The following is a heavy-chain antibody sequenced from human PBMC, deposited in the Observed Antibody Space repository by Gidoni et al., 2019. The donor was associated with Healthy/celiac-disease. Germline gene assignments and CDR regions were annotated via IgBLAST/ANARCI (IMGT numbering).Heavy chain of an antibody. J-gene: IGHJ4*02. D-gene: IGHD4-17*01. CDR2: IYHSGST. Sequence: QLQLQESGSGLVKPSQTLSITCAVSGGSISSGGYSWSWIRQPPGKGLEWIGYIYHSGSTYYNPSLKSRVTISVDRSKNQFSLKLSSVTAADTAVYYCARAYGDYYFDYWGQGTLVTVSS. CDR1: GGSISSGGYS. V-gene: IGHV4-30-2*01. CDR3: ARAYGDYYFDY.